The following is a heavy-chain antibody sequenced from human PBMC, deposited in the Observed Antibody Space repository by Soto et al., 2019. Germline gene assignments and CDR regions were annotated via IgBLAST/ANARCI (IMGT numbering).Heavy chain of an antibody. CDR1: GFPFSSYV. CDR3: AKDRSDYYDSSGYLDAFDI. J-gene: IGHJ3*02. D-gene: IGHD3-22*01. V-gene: IGHV3-23*01. Sequence: PGGSLRLSCAASGFPFSSYVMSWVRQAPGKGLDWVSAISGSGGSTYYADSVKGRFTISRDNSKNTLYLQMNSLRAEDTAVYYCAKDRSDYYDSSGYLDAFDIWGQGTMVTVSS. CDR2: ISGSGGST.